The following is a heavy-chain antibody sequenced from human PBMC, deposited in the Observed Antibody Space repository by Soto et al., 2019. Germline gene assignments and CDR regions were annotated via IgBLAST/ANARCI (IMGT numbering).Heavy chain of an antibody. D-gene: IGHD3-22*01. J-gene: IGHJ4*02. CDR1: GYTFTSYG. CDR2: ISAYNGNT. Sequence: QVQLVQSGAAVKKPGASVKVSCKASGYTFTSYGIIWVRQAPGQGLEWMGWISAYNGNTNYAQKLQGRVTMTTDTSTSTAYMELRSMRSDDTAVYYCARDGYYDSSGYRSDFDYWGQGTLVSFSS. CDR3: ARDGYYDSSGYRSDFDY. V-gene: IGHV1-18*01.